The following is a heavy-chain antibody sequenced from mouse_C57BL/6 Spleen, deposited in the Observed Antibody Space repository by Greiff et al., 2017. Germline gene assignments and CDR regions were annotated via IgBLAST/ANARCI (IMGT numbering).Heavy chain of an antibody. D-gene: IGHD2-4*01. J-gene: IGHJ2*01. CDR2: ISYDGSN. CDR1: GYSITSGYY. V-gene: IGHV3-6*01. Sequence: EVQLQKSGPGLVKPSQSLSLTCSVTGYSITSGYYWNWIRQFPGNKLEWMGYISYDGSNNYNPSLNNRISITRDTSKNQFFLKLNSVTTEDTATYYCARGIYYDYERDYFDYGGQGTTLTVSS. CDR3: ARGIYYDYERDYFDY.